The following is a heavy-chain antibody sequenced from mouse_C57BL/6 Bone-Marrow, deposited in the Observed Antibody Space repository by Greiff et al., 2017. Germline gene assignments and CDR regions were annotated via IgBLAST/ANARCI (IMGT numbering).Heavy chain of an antibody. J-gene: IGHJ2*01. V-gene: IGHV1-18*01. Sequence: VQLQQSGPELVKPGASVKIPCKASGYTFTDYNMDWVKQSHGKSLEWIGDINPNNGGTIYNQKFKGKATLTVDKSSSTAYMELRSLTSEDTAVNYCERRAYYSNYAYFDYWGQGTTLTVSS. D-gene: IGHD2-5*01. CDR3: ERRAYYSNYAYFDY. CDR1: GYTFTDYN. CDR2: INPNNGGT.